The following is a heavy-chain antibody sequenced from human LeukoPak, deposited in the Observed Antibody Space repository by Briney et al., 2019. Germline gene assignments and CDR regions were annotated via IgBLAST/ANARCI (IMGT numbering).Heavy chain of an antibody. CDR2: IYSGGST. J-gene: IGHJ4*02. Sequence: GGSLRLSCAASGFTVSSNYMSWVRQAPGKGLEWVSVIYSGGSTYYADSVKGRFTISRDNAKNSLYLQMNSLRAEDTAVYYCARVSGSYYTDYWGQGTLVTVSS. CDR1: GFTVSSNY. V-gene: IGHV3-53*01. CDR3: ARVSGSYYTDY. D-gene: IGHD1-26*01.